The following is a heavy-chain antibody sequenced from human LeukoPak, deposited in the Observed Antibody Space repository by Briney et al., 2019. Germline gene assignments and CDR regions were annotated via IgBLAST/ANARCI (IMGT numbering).Heavy chain of an antibody. Sequence: GGSLRLSCAASGFSFSSYSMHWVRQAPGKGLEWVASISSSSSTNYADSVKGRFTISRDDAKKSLYLQMRTLRAEDTAVYYCARPNTQYHDLWSDYWPFDYWGQGTLVSVSS. CDR1: GFSFSSYS. J-gene: IGHJ4*02. CDR2: ISSSSST. V-gene: IGHV3-21*01. D-gene: IGHD3-3*01. CDR3: ARPNTQYHDLWSDYWPFDY.